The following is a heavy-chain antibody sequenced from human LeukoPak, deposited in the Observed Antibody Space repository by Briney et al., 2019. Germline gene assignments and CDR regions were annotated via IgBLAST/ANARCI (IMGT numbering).Heavy chain of an antibody. CDR2: IHYNGNT. J-gene: IGHJ4*02. V-gene: IGHV4-59*08. CDR3: ARHISSGGTYAYFDY. D-gene: IGHD1-26*01. CDR1: GGSISNYY. Sequence: SETLSLTCTLSGGSISNYYWSWIRQPPGKGLEWIGYIHYNGNTNYNPSLKSRVTMSLDTSKSQVSLKLNFVTAADTAVYYCARHISSGGTYAYFDYWGQGTLVTVSS.